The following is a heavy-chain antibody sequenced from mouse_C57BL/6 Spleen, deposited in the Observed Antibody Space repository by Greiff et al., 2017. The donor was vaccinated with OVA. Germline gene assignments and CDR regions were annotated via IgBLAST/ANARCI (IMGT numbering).Heavy chain of an antibody. CDR2: IDPEPGGT. CDR3: TTEGYYGSSPYYFDY. J-gene: IGHJ2*01. V-gene: IGHV1-15*01. D-gene: IGHD1-1*01. CDR1: GYTFTDYE. Sequence: QVQLQQSGAELVRPGASVTLSCKASGYTFTDYEMHWVKQTPVHGLEWIGAIDPEPGGTAYNQKFKGKAILTAAKSSSTAYMEHRSLTSEDSAVYYCTTEGYYGSSPYYFDYWGQGTTLTVSS.